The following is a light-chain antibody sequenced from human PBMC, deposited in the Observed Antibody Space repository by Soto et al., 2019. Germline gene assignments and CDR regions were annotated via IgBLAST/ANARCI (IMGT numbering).Light chain of an antibody. CDR3: QRHSTYSYT. J-gene: IGKJ2*01. CDR2: KAS. CDR1: QSISTW. Sequence: DIQMTQSPSTLSASVGDRVTITCRASQSISTWLAWYQQKPGKAPRLLIYKASTLQSGVPSRFSGSGSGTEFTLTISSLQPDDFATYYCQRHSTYSYTFGQGTKVEMK. V-gene: IGKV1-5*03.